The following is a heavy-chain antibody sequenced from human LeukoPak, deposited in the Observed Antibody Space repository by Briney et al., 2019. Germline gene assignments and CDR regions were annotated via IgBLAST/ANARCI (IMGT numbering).Heavy chain of an antibody. CDR1: GFTFSSYW. D-gene: IGHD3-3*01. Sequence: GGSLRLSCAASGFTFSSYWMSWVRQAPGKGLEWVANIKQDGSEKYYVDSAKGRFTISRDNAKNSLYLQMNSLRAEDTAVYYCAREVYDFWSGYRLYYFDYWGQGTLVTVSS. CDR3: AREVYDFWSGYRLYYFDY. J-gene: IGHJ4*02. CDR2: IKQDGSEK. V-gene: IGHV3-7*01.